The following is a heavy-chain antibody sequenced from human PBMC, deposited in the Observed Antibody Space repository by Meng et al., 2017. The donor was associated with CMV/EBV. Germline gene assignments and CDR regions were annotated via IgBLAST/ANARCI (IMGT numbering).Heavy chain of an antibody. D-gene: IGHD3-22*01. Sequence: GSFRRSYYYWGWIRQPPGKGLEWIGSIFYSGSTYYTLSLKSRVTISVDTSKNQFSLNLTSVTAADTAMYYCARDHDSSGHYVYYFDSWGQGTLVTVSS. CDR2: IFYSGST. CDR1: GSFRRSYYY. V-gene: IGHV4-39*07. CDR3: ARDHDSSGHYVYYFDS. J-gene: IGHJ4*02.